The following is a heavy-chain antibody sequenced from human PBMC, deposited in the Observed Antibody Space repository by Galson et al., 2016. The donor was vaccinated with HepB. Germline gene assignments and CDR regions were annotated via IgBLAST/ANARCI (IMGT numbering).Heavy chain of an antibody. CDR3: ATAVRGSPFDY. V-gene: IGHV3-7*02. J-gene: IGHJ4*02. CDR1: GFTFSDYW. Sequence: SLRLSCAASGFTFSDYWMTWVRQAPGKGLERVANIKQDGSEEYYVDSVKGRFTISRDNAENSLYLQMNSLRPEDTAVYYCATAVRGSPFDYWGQGTLVTVSS. CDR2: IKQDGSEE. D-gene: IGHD3-10*01.